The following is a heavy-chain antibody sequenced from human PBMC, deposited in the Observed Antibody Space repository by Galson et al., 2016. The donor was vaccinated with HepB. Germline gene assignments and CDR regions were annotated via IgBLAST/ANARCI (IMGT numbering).Heavy chain of an antibody. Sequence: CAISADSVSSHSAAWHWITQSPSRGLEWLGRTYYRSKWYNDYAVSVTSRIAINPATSKNQFPLQLNSVTPEDTAVYYCASEATVTRGAFDMWCQGTMITVSA. J-gene: IGHJ3*02. D-gene: IGHD4-17*01. V-gene: IGHV6-1*01. CDR1: ADSVSSHSAA. CDR2: TYYRSKWYN. CDR3: ASEATVTRGAFDM.